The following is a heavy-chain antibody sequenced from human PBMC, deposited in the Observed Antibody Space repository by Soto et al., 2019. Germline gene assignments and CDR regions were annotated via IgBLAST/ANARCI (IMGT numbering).Heavy chain of an antibody. V-gene: IGHV1-46*03. CDR3: ASVYCSGGGCYSIDY. CDR1: GYAFTSYH. CDR2: INPSGGST. D-gene: IGHD2-15*01. Sequence: QVQLVQSGADVKKPGASVKVSCKASGYAFTSYHMHWVRQAPGQGLQWMGIINPSGGSTFYAQKCQGRVTMTRDTATSTVYMDLSSLRSEDTAVYYCASVYCSGGGCYSIDYWGQGTLVTVSS. J-gene: IGHJ4*02.